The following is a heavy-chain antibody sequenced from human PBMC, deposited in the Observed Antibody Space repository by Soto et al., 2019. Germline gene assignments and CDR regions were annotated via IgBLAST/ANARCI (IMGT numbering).Heavy chain of an antibody. J-gene: IGHJ6*02. CDR1: GFTFSSYA. D-gene: IGHD6-6*01. Sequence: PGGSLRLSCAASGFTFSSYAMHWVRQAPGKGLEWVAVISYDGSNKYYADSVKGRFTISRDNSKNTLYLQMNSLRAEDTAVYYCARDLIAARPRYYYYGMDVWGQGITVTVSS. CDR2: ISYDGSNK. V-gene: IGHV3-30-3*01. CDR3: ARDLIAARPRYYYYGMDV.